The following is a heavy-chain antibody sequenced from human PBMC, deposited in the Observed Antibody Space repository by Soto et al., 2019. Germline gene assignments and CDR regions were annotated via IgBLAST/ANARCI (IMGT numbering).Heavy chain of an antibody. D-gene: IGHD6-19*01. CDR1: SGSINSYY. CDR3: AASSGWFRIIY. J-gene: IGHJ4*02. CDR2: IYHTGSP. V-gene: IGHV4-59*01. Sequence: SETLSLTCTVSSGSINSYYWSWIRQPPGKEPEWIGYIYHTGSPNYNPSLKSRVTMSLDRSKDQLSLQLTSVTAADTAVYHCAASSGWFRIIYWGQGILVTFSS.